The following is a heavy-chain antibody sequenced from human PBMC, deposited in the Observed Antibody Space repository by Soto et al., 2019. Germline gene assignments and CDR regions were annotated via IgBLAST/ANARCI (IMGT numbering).Heavy chain of an antibody. V-gene: IGHV4-34*01. D-gene: IGHD3-10*01. Sequence: NPSETLSLTCAVYGGSFSGYYWSWIRQPPGKGLEWIGEINHSGSTNYNPSLKSRVTISVDTSKNQFSLKLSSVTAADTAVYYCARTGHYYGSGSYYKWVDPWGQGTLVTVSS. CDR1: GGSFSGYY. CDR2: INHSGST. CDR3: ARTGHYYGSGSYYKWVDP. J-gene: IGHJ5*02.